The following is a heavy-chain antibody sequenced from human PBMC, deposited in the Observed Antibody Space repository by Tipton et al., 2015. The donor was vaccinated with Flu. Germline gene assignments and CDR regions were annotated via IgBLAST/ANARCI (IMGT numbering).Heavy chain of an antibody. CDR2: IYKTGIT. J-gene: IGHJ4*02. D-gene: IGHD2-2*01. Sequence: TLSLTCDVSGASISSTTYYWGWIRQPPGKGLEWIGSIYKTGITDYNPSLKSRVTLSLDTFKNQFSLKVRSVNAADTAVYYCAPSTRYWTGGHFFGWWGRGTQVTVSS. CDR1: GASISSTTYY. V-gene: IGHV4-39*07. CDR3: APSTRYWTGGHFFGW.